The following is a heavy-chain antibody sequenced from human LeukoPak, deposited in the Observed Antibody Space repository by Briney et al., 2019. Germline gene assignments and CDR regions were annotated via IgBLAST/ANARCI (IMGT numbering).Heavy chain of an antibody. CDR3: ARRDYGGHAAYFDY. D-gene: IGHD4-23*01. CDR1: GYTFTSNW. V-gene: IGHV5-51*01. Sequence: PGGSLRLSCAASGYTFTSNWIGWMRQMPGKGLEWMGIIFPRDSDTVYSPSFQGQVTMSVDKSISTAYLQWSSLKASDTAIYYCARRDYGGHAAYFDYWGQGTLVTVSS. CDR2: IFPRDSDT. J-gene: IGHJ4*02.